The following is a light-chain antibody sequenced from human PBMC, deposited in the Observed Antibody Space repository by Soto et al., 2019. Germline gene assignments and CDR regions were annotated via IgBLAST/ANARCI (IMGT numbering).Light chain of an antibody. CDR2: QVS. Sequence: DVVMSQSPLSLPVTLGQPASISCRSSQSLVYSDGNTYLNWFHQRPGQSPRRLIYQVSNRDSGVPDRFSGSGSGTDFTLKISRMEAEDVGVYYCMQGTYWPLTFGGGTKVDIK. V-gene: IGKV2-30*01. CDR3: MQGTYWPLT. CDR1: QSLVYSDGNTY. J-gene: IGKJ4*01.